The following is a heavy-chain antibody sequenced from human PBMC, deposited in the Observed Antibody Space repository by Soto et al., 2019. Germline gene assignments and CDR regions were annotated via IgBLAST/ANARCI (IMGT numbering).Heavy chain of an antibody. D-gene: IGHD3-10*01. J-gene: IGHJ5*01. V-gene: IGHV1-69*18. CDR2: IIPFLNMT. CDR3: VAVWAQIDN. Sequence: QVQVVQSGADVKNPGSSVKVSCKTFGGTFSTSTLNWARQAPGQWLDWMGNIIPFLNMTNIEATFLGRLAISADESTSSAYMELGGFTREVSAVGFGVAVWAQIDN. CDR1: GGTFSTST.